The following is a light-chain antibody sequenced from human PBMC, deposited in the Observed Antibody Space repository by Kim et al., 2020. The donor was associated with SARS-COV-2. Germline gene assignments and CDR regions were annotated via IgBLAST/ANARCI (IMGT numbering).Light chain of an antibody. Sequence: EIVMTQSPATLSVSPGERATLSCRASQSVSSKLAWYKQKPGQAPRLLIYGPSTRATGIPARFSGSGSGTEFTLTISSLQSEDFAVYYCQQYNNWRWKFGQGTKVDI. CDR1: QSVSSK. CDR3: QQYNNWRWK. J-gene: IGKJ1*01. CDR2: GPS. V-gene: IGKV3-15*01.